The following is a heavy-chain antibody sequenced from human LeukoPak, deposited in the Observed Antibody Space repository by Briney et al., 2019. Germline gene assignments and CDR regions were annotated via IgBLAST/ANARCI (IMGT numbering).Heavy chain of an antibody. D-gene: IGHD3-3*01. CDR2: IYYSGST. CDR1: GGSISSSSYY. CDR3: ARASRLRFLEWLLHFDY. Sequence: SETLSLTCTVSGGSISSSSYYWGWIRQPPGKGLEWIGSIYYSGSTYYNPSLKRRVTISVDTSKNQFSLKPSSVTAADTAVYYCARASRLRFLEWLLHFDYWGQGTLVTVSS. J-gene: IGHJ4*02. V-gene: IGHV4-39*01.